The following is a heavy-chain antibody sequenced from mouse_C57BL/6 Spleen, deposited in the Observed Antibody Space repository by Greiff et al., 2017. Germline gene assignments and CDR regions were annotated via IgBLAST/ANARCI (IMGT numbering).Heavy chain of an antibody. D-gene: IGHD2-4*01. J-gene: IGHJ3*01. CDR3: ARGGLRRGGAWFAY. V-gene: IGHV1-82*01. CDR2: IYPGDGDT. Sequence: QVQLKESGPELVKPGASVKISCKASGYAFSSSWMNWVKQRPGKGLEWIGRIYPGDGDTNYNGKFKGKATLTADKSSSTAYMQLSSLTSEDSAVYFCARGGLRRGGAWFAYWGQGTLVTVSA. CDR1: GYAFSSSW.